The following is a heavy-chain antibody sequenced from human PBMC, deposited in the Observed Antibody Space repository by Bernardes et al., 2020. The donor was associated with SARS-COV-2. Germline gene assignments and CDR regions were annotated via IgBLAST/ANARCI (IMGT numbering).Heavy chain of an antibody. D-gene: IGHD3-3*01. CDR3: ARHRRFLEWLVAFDI. Sequence: SETLSLTCTVSGGSISSISYYWGWLLQPPGKGLEWIGSIYYSGSTYYNPSLKSRVTISVDTSKNQFSLKLSSVTAADTAVYYCARHRRFLEWLVAFDIWGQGTMVTVSS. CDR2: IYYSGST. V-gene: IGHV4-39*01. CDR1: GGSISSISYY. J-gene: IGHJ3*02.